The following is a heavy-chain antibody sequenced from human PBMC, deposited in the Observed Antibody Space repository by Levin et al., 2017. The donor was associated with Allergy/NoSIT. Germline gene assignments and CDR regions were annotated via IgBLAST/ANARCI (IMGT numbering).Heavy chain of an antibody. D-gene: IGHD2-21*02. Sequence: GESLKISCKGSGYSFTSYWIGWVRQMPGKGLEWMGIIYPGDSDTTYSPSFQGQVTISADKSISTAYLQWSSLKGSDPAMYYCARFGNTYCGGDCYSYFAYWGQGTLVTVSS. V-gene: IGHV5-51*01. CDR1: GYSFTSYW. J-gene: IGHJ4*02. CDR3: ARFGNTYCGGDCYSYFAY. CDR2: IYPGDSDT.